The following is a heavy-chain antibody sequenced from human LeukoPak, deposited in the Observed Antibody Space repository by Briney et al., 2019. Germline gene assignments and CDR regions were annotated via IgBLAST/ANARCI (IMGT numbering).Heavy chain of an antibody. D-gene: IGHD1-26*01. V-gene: IGHV3-48*02. J-gene: IGHJ4*02. Sequence: PGGSLRLSCAASGFTFSTYSMNWVRQAPGKGLEWISYISSSSTTIYYADSVKGRFTISRDNAKNSLSLQMNTLRDEDTAVYYCARGPGGRYHIDHWGQGTLVTVSS. CDR1: GFTFSTYS. CDR2: ISSSSTTI. CDR3: ARGPGGRYHIDH.